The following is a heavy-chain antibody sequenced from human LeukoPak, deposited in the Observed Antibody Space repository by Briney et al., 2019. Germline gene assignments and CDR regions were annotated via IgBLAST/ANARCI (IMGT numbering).Heavy chain of an antibody. D-gene: IGHD2-2*01. Sequence: PGGSLRLSCAASGFTFSCYAMLWVRQAPGKGLEWVAFIQYDGRNNFCADSVKGRFTVSRDNSKNPLYLQMNSLRVEDTAIYYCAKDKNASGDYSSMDVWGKGTTVTVSS. CDR2: IQYDGRNN. J-gene: IGHJ6*03. CDR1: GFTFSCYA. V-gene: IGHV3-30*02. CDR3: AKDKNASGDYSSMDV.